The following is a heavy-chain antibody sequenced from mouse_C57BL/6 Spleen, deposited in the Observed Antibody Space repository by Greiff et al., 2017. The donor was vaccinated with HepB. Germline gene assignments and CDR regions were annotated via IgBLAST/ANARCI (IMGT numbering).Heavy chain of an antibody. Sequence: LQESGAELVRPGTSVKVSCKASGYAFTNYLIEWVKQRPGQGLEWIGVINPGSGGTNYNEKFKGKATLTADKSSSTAYMQLSSLTSEDSAVYFCARNGNWYFDVWGTGTTVTVSS. V-gene: IGHV1-54*01. CDR1: GYAFTNYL. D-gene: IGHD2-1*01. CDR2: INPGSGGT. J-gene: IGHJ1*03. CDR3: ARNGNWYFDV.